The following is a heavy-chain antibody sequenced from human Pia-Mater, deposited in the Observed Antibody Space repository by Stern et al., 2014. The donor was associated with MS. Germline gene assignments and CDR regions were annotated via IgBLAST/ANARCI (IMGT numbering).Heavy chain of an antibody. CDR1: GYTFLSYG. Sequence: VHLVESGAEVNKPGASVKVSFKTSGYTFLSYGITWVRQAPGQGPEWMGWINTYNGDTNYAQKLQGRVTMTTDRSTSTVYMELRSLRSGDTAIYYCAKGWEMHNWGQGTLVTVSS. J-gene: IGHJ4*02. CDR2: INTYNGDT. CDR3: AKGWEMHN. V-gene: IGHV1-18*01. D-gene: IGHD1-26*01.